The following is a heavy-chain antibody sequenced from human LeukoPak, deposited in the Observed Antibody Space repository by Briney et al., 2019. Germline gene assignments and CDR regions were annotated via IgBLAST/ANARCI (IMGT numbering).Heavy chain of an antibody. V-gene: IGHV1-46*01. J-gene: IGHJ4*02. CDR3: ARDHYYDSSGPGLGGDY. Sequence: AASVKVSCKASGYTFTSYYMHWVRQAPGQGLEWMGIINPSGGSTSYAQKFQGRVTMTRDTSTSTVYLDLSSLRSEDTAVYYCARDHYYDSSGPGLGGDYWGQGTLVTVSS. CDR1: GYTFTSYY. CDR2: INPSGGST. D-gene: IGHD3-22*01.